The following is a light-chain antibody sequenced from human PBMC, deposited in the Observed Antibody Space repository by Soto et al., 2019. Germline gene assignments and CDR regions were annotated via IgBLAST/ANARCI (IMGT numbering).Light chain of an antibody. Sequence: ELVLTQSPGTLSLSPLELVTLSFMASQSVSGNFLAWYQQKPGQAPRLLIYGASSRATGIPDRFSGSGSGTDFTLTISRLEPEDFAVYYCQQYGSSSWTFGQGTKVDIK. V-gene: IGKV3-20*01. J-gene: IGKJ1*01. CDR1: QSVSGNF. CDR2: GAS. CDR3: QQYGSSSWT.